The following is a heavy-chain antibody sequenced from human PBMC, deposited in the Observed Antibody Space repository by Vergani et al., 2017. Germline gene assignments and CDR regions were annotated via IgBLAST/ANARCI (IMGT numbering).Heavy chain of an antibody. CDR3: ARHGGSCNFYHLFDS. V-gene: IGHV4-31*03. CDR2: IYYSGST. D-gene: IGHD2-2*01. J-gene: IGHJ4*02. CDR1: GGSISSGGYY. Sequence: QVQLQESGPGLVKPSQTLSLTCTVSGGSISSGGYYWSWIRQHPGKGLEWIGYIYYSGSTYYNPSLKSRVTISVDTSKNLISLKLNSVTAADTALYYCARHGGSCNFYHLFDSWVQGTLVTVSS.